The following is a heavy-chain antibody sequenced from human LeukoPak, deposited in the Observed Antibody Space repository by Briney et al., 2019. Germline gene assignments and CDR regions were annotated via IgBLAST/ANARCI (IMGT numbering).Heavy chain of an antibody. CDR2: ISTSGGST. V-gene: IGHV3-23*01. CDR1: GFTFSTYG. CDR3: AKRGTANYYDNSGYFWAGDY. Sequence: GGSLRLSCAASGFTFSTYGMSWVRQAPGKGLEWVSGISTSGGSTYYANSVKGRFIISRDISKNTLYLQMNSLRAEDTAVYYCAKRGTANYYDNSGYFWAGDYWGQGTLVTVSS. D-gene: IGHD3-22*01. J-gene: IGHJ4*02.